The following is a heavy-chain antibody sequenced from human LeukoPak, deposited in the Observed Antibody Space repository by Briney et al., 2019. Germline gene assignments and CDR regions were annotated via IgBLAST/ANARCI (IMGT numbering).Heavy chain of an antibody. CDR2: ISGSGGST. V-gene: IGHV3-23*01. Sequence: GGSLSLSCAASGFTFSSYAMIWVRQARAKGREWVSAISGSGGSTYYADSVKGRFTISRDNSKNTLYLQMNSLRAEDTAVYYCAKDGIAIFGVVIVKRFDPWGQGTLVTVSS. CDR3: AKDGIAIFGVVIVKRFDP. CDR1: GFTFSSYA. D-gene: IGHD3-3*01. J-gene: IGHJ5*02.